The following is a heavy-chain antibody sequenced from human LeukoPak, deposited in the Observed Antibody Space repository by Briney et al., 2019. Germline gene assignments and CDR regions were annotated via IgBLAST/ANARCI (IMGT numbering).Heavy chain of an antibody. CDR3: ARDSGFLEWLSPMDV. J-gene: IGHJ6*03. Sequence: EGSLRLSCAASGFTFSSYSMNWVRQAPGKGLEWVSSISSSSSYIYYADSVKGRFTISRDNAKNSLYLQMNSLRAEDTAVYYCARDSGFLEWLSPMDVWGKGTTVTVSS. CDR1: GFTFSSYS. D-gene: IGHD3-3*01. V-gene: IGHV3-21*01. CDR2: ISSSSSYI.